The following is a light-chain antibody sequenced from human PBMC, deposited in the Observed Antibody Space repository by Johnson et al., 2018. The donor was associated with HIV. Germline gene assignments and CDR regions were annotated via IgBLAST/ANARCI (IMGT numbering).Light chain of an antibody. CDR1: SSNIVNNY. V-gene: IGLV1-51*01. Sequence: QAVLTQPPSVSAAPGQTVTISCSGSSSNIVNNYVSWYQQLPGTAPKLLIYENNKRPSGIPDRFSGSKSGTSATLGITGLQTGDEADYYCGTWDSSLSAYVFGTGTKVTVL. CDR3: GTWDSSLSAYV. J-gene: IGLJ1*01. CDR2: ENN.